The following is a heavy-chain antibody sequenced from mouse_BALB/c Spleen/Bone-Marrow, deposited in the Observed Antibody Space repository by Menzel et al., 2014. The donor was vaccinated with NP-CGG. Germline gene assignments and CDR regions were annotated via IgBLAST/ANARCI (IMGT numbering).Heavy chain of an antibody. CDR3: ARHAYYDQTEVSFVY. Sequence: EVQVVESGGGLVKSGGSLKLSCAASGFTFSNYGMSWVRQTPEKRPEWVATISGGGSYTFYSDSVKGRFTISRDNAKNNLYVQLSSLRSEDTAVYYCARHAYYDQTEVSFVYWGQGTLVTVSA. V-gene: IGHV5-9-2*01. J-gene: IGHJ3*01. D-gene: IGHD2-4*01. CDR2: ISGGGSYT. CDR1: GFTFSNYG.